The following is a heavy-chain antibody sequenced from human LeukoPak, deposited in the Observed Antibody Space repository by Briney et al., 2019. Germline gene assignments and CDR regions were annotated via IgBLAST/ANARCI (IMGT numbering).Heavy chain of an antibody. Sequence: GGSLRLSCAASEFTFSSYSMSWVRQAPGQGLEWVAGISGSGDFTNYADSVKGRFTISRDNSKNTLYLQMNSLRAEDTAVYYCAKDYNSAWPGAEYFQHWGQGTLVTVSS. D-gene: IGHD3-22*01. CDR2: ISGSGDFT. J-gene: IGHJ1*01. CDR3: AKDYNSAWPGAEYFQH. CDR1: EFTFSSYS. V-gene: IGHV3-23*01.